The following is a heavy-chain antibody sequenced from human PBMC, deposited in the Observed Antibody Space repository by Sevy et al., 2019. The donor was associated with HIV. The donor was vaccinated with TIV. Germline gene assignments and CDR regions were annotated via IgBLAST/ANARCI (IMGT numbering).Heavy chain of an antibody. D-gene: IGHD2-21*02. V-gene: IGHV3-7*04. CDR3: VRAVGGADAY. CDR2: INQDGSNI. J-gene: IGHJ4*02. Sequence: GGSLRLSCVVSGFPLRTYVMHWVRQAPGKGLEWVANINQDGSNIYYVDSVKGRFSISRDKTENSVYLQMNGLRAEDTAVYYCVRAVGGADAYWGQGTLVTVSS. CDR1: GFPLRTYV.